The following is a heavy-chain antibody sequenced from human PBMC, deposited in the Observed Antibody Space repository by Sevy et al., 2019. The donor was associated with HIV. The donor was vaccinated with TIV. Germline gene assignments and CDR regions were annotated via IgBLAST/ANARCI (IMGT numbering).Heavy chain of an antibody. CDR2: IKQDGSEK. Sequence: GGSLRLSCAASGFTFSSYWMSWVRQAPGKGLEWVANIKQDGSEKYYVDSVKGRFTISRDNAKNSLFLQMNSLRAEETAVYYCARVPTIGPDIVVVPAALNLGYWGQGTLVTVSS. CDR3: ARVPTIGPDIVVVPAALNLGY. J-gene: IGHJ4*02. D-gene: IGHD2-2*01. V-gene: IGHV3-7*01. CDR1: GFTFSSYW.